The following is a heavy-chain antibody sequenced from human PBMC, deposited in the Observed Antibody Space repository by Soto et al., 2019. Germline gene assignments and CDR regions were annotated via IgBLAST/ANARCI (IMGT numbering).Heavy chain of an antibody. CDR1: GGDFTGYA. V-gene: IGHV1-69*06. CDR3: ARGSTGNWNIDAFDI. Sequence: QVQLEQSGAEVKKPGSSVIISCKVSGGDFTGYAVTWVRQAPGQGPEWMGRVITMFGTTVLSQRFQGRLTMTADKSTTTAHMELTALGSDDTAVYYCARGSTGNWNIDAFDICGQGTMVTVSS. D-gene: IGHD1-1*01. J-gene: IGHJ3*02. CDR2: VITMFGTT.